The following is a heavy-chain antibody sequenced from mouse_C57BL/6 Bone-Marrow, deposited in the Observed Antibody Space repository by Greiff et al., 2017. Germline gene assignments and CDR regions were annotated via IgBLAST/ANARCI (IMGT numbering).Heavy chain of an antibody. D-gene: IGHD2-4*01. CDR2: IDPSDSYT. CDR3: ARNDYDGVAY. CDR1: GYHFTSYW. V-gene: IGHV1-69*01. Sequence: VQLQQPGAELVMPGASVKLSCKASGYHFTSYWMHWVKQRPGQGLEWIGEIDPSDSYTNYNQKFKGKYTLTVDKSSSTAYMQLISLTSEDSAVYYCARNDYDGVAYWGQGTLVTVSA. J-gene: IGHJ3*01.